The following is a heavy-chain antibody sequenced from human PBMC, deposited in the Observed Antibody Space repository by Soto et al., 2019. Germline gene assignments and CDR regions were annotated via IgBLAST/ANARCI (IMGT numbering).Heavy chain of an antibody. CDR2: INSDGSTT. V-gene: IGHV3-74*01. D-gene: IGHD3-22*01. CDR3: ARVRSGYWASIDY. J-gene: IGHJ4*01. CDR1: GFTFSSYW. Sequence: PRLSCAASGFTFSSYWMHWVRQAPGKGLVWVSRINSDGSTTSYADSVKGRFTISRNNAKNTLYLQMNSLRAEDTAVYYCARVRSGYWASIDYWVHGTLVTVSS.